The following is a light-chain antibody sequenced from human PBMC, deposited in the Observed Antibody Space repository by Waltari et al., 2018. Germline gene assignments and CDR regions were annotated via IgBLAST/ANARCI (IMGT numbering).Light chain of an antibody. Sequence: EIVLTQPPGTLSLSPGERATLSCRASQCVISSYLAWYQQKPGQAPRLLLYGASSRATGIPDRFSGSGSGTDFTLTISRLEPEDFAVYYCQQYGSSPITFGQGTRLEIK. J-gene: IGKJ5*01. V-gene: IGKV3-20*01. CDR3: QQYGSSPIT. CDR2: GAS. CDR1: QCVISSY.